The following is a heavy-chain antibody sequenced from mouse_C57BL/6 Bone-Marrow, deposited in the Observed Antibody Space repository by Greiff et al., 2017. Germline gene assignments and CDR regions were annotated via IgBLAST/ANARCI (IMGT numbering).Heavy chain of an antibody. CDR2: IDPSDSYT. CDR1: GYTFTSYW. V-gene: IGHV1-69*01. J-gene: IGHJ2*01. CDR3: ARERILGVRREDGFDY. Sequence: QVQLQQPGAELVMPGASVQLSCKASGYTFTSYWMHWVKQRPGQGLEWIGEIDPSDSYTNYNQKFKGKSTLTVDKSSSTAYMQLSRLTSEDSAVYYCARERILGVRREDGFDYWGQGTTLTVSA. D-gene: IGHD2-14*01.